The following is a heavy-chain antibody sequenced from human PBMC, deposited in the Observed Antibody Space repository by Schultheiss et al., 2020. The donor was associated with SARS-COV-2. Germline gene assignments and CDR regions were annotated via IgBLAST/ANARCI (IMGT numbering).Heavy chain of an antibody. D-gene: IGHD2-15*01. CDR3: ARGGTISNWFDP. V-gene: IGHV4-31*03. CDR2: IYYSGST. CDR1: GGSISSGGYY. J-gene: IGHJ5*02. Sequence: SETLSLTCTVSGGSISSGGYYWSWIRQHPGKGLEWIGYIYYSGSTYYNPSLKSRVTISVDTSKNQFSLKLSSVTAADTAVYYCARGGTISNWFDPWGQGTLVTVDS.